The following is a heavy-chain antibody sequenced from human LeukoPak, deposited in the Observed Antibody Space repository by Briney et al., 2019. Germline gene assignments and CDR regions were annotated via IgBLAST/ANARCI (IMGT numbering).Heavy chain of an antibody. J-gene: IGHJ3*02. CDR1: GFTFSSYG. CDR2: IRYDGSNK. CDR3: ANSDNNAFDI. V-gene: IGHV3-30*02. Sequence: GGSLRLSCAASGFTFSSYGMHWARQAPGKGLEWVAFIRYDGSNKYYADSVKGRFTISRDNSKNTLYLQMNSLRAEDTAVYYCANSDNNAFDIWGQGTMVTVSS. D-gene: IGHD1-1*01.